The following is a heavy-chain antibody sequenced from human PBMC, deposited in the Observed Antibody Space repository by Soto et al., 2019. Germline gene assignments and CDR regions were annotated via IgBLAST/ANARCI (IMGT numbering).Heavy chain of an antibody. CDR1: GDTDTNYV. CDR3: EAEMTFGKLSVV. CDR2: IFPKFGTT. Sequence: SVKVSCRASGDTDTNYVISWVRQAPGQGLEWMGGIFPKFGTTYSAQKLQDRLTITADESTSTVYMQLSSLRLDDTAVYYCEAEMTFGKLSVVWGQGTTVTVSS. V-gene: IGHV1-69*13. J-gene: IGHJ6*02. D-gene: IGHD3-16*02.